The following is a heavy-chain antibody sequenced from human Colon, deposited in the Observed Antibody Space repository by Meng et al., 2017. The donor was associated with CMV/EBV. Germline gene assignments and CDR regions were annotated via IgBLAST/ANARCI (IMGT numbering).Heavy chain of an antibody. CDR3: ARIADYYYGMDV. Sequence: SGPTLVKPTQTLTLTCTFSGFSLSTSGMRVSWIRQPPGKALEWLARIDWDDDKFYSTSLKTRLTISKVTSKNQVVLTMTNMDPVDTATYYCARIADYYYGMDVWGQGTTVTVSS. CDR2: IDWDDDK. J-gene: IGHJ6*02. CDR1: GFSLSTSGMR. V-gene: IGHV2-70D*14.